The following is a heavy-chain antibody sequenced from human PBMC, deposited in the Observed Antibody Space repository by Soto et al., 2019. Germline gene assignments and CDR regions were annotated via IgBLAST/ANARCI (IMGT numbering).Heavy chain of an antibody. J-gene: IGHJ6*02. Sequence: GASVKVSCKASGYTFTSYAMHWVRQAPGQRLEWMGWINAGNGNTKYSQKFQGRVTITRDTSASTAYMELSSLRSEDTAVYYCARASGCGGDCYQNYYYYGMDVWGQGTTVTVSS. V-gene: IGHV1-3*01. CDR2: INAGNGNT. CDR1: GYTFTSYA. D-gene: IGHD2-21*02. CDR3: ARASGCGGDCYQNYYYYGMDV.